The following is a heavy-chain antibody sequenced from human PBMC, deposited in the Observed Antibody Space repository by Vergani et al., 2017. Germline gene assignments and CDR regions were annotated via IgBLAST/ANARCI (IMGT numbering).Heavy chain of an antibody. CDR3: ARAQYEYMWCSYRLPIYYYYMDV. V-gene: IGHV3-66*02. J-gene: IGHJ6*03. D-gene: IGHD3-16*02. CDR2: IYSGGST. Sequence: EVQLVESGGGLVQPGGSLRLSCAASGFTVSSNYMSWVRQAPGKGLEWVSVIYSGGSTYYADSVKGRFTISRDNAKNTLYLQMNSMRAEDTAVNYCARAQYEYMWCSYRLPIYYYYMDVWGKGTTVTVSS. CDR1: GFTVSSNY.